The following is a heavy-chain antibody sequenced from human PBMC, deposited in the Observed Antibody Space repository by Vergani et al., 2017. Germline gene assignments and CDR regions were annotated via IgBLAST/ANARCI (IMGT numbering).Heavy chain of an antibody. J-gene: IGHJ5*02. CDR1: GYTFTGYY. D-gene: IGHD3-10*01. CDR3: ARDSEPRSYGSGSKTWFDP. Sequence: QVQLVQSGAEVKKPGASVKVSCKASGYTFTGYYMHWVRQAPGQGLEWLGWINPNSGGTNYAQKFQGRVTMTRDTSNSTAYMELSRLRSDETAVYYCARDSEPRSYGSGSKTWFDPWGQGTLVTVSS. CDR2: INPNSGGT. V-gene: IGHV1-2*02.